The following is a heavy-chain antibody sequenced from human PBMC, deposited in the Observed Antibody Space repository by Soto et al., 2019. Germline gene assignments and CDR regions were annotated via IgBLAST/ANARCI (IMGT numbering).Heavy chain of an antibody. CDR2: TYYRANT. CDR3: ARHGAXAPLDD. CDR1: GGSIDSSNFY. J-gene: IGHJ4*02. D-gene: IGHD3-16*01. V-gene: IGHV4-39*01. Sequence: QLQLQESGPGLVKPSETLSLTCSVSGGSIDSSNFYWGWIRQPPGEGLEWIGSTYYRANTYYNSSLKSRVTISVDTSKNQFSLKLNSVTAADTAVYYCARHGAXAPLDDWGQGTLVTVSS.